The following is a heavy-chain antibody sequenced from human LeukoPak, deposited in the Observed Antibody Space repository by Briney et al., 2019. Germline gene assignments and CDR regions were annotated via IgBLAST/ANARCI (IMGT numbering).Heavy chain of an antibody. D-gene: IGHD3-16*02. CDR3: ARDHGTYDYVWGSYRSADY. CDR1: GGTFSSYA. CDR2: IIPILGIA. J-gene: IGHJ4*01. Sequence: SVKVSCKASGGTFSSYAISWVRQAPGQGLEWMGRIIPILGIANYAQKFQGRVTITADKSTSTAYMKLSSLRSEDTAVYYCARDHGTYDYVWGSYRSADYWGQGTLVTVSS. V-gene: IGHV1-69*04.